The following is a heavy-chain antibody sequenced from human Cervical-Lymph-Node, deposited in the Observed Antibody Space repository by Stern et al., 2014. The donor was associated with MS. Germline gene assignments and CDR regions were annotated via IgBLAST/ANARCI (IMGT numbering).Heavy chain of an antibody. Sequence: EVQLEESGGGLVQPGRSLRLSCAASGFTFDDYAMHWVRQAPGKGLEWVSGISWNSGSIGYADSVKGRFTISRDNAKNSLYLQMNSLRAEDTALYYCAKGRFWGIAAAGNDYWGQGTLVTVSS. D-gene: IGHD6-13*01. J-gene: IGHJ4*02. CDR2: ISWNSGSI. CDR1: GFTFDDYA. V-gene: IGHV3-9*01. CDR3: AKGRFWGIAAAGNDY.